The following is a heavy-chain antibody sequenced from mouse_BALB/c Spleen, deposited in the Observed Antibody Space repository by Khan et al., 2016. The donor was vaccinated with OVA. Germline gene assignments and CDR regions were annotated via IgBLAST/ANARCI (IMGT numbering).Heavy chain of an antibody. Sequence: QVQLKESGPGLVAPSQSLSITCTVSGFYLIKTCVRWVRQPPGKGLEWMGVIWGDGSTNNHSALISRLSTSKENSKSQVFLKLNSLQTDDTATYYCAKYMIKSRYYAIDYWGQGTSVTVSA. CDR1: GFYLIKTC. CDR3: AKYMIKSRYYAIDY. D-gene: IGHD2-4*01. CDR2: IWGDGST. J-gene: IGHJ4*01. V-gene: IGHV2-3*01.